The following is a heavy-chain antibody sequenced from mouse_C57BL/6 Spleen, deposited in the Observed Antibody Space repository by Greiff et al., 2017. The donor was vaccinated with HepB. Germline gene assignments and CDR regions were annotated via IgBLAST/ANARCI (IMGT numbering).Heavy chain of an antibody. D-gene: IGHD1-1*01. CDR2: IYPGDGDT. CDR3: ARSGYYGSSFYFDY. CDR1: GYAFSSSW. V-gene: IGHV1-82*01. Sequence: VQLQQSGPELVKPGASVKISCKASGYAFSSSWMNWVKQRPGKGLEWIGRIYPGDGDTNYNGKFKGKATLTADKSSSTAYMQLSSLTSEDSAVYFCARSGYYGSSFYFDYGGQGTTLTVSS. J-gene: IGHJ2*01.